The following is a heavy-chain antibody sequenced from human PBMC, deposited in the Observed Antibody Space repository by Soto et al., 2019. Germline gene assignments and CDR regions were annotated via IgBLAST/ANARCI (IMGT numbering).Heavy chain of an antibody. Sequence: QVQLVQSGAEVKKPGSSVKVSCKASGGTFSSSAISWVRQAPGHGLEWMGGIIPISGTANYAQKFQGRVTITADESTSTGYMELSSLRSEDTAVYYCARSQGSSTSLEIYYYYYYGMAVWGQGTTVTVSS. J-gene: IGHJ6*02. D-gene: IGHD2-2*01. CDR2: IIPISGTA. CDR3: ARSQGSSTSLEIYYYYYYGMAV. CDR1: GGTFSSSA. V-gene: IGHV1-69*01.